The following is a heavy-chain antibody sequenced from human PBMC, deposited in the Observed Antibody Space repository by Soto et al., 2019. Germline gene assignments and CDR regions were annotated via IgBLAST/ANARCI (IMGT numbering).Heavy chain of an antibody. J-gene: IGHJ4*02. CDR2: ISWNSGSI. V-gene: IGHV3-9*01. CDR1: GFTFDDYA. CDR3: SKERSPQCLVQLSY. D-gene: IGHD6-19*01. Sequence: GGSLRLSCAASGFTFDDYAMHWVRQAPGKGLEWVSGISWNSGSIGYADSVKGRFTISRDNAKNSLYLQMNSLRAEDTALYYFSKERSPQCLVQLSYWGQGTLVTGSS.